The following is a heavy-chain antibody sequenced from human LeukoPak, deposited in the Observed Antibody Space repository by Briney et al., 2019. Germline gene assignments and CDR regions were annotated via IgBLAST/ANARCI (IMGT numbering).Heavy chain of an antibody. J-gene: IGHJ4*02. V-gene: IGHV4-39*01. CDR2: IYYSGST. D-gene: IGHD3-9*01. CDR1: GGSISSSSYY. Sequence: SETLSLTCTVSGGSISSSSYYWGWIRQPPGKGLEWIGSIYYSGSTYYNPSLKSRVTISVGTSKNQFSLKLSSVTAADTAVYYCARHGSVAYYDILTGYGARGYFDYWGQGTLVTVSS. CDR3: ARHGSVAYYDILTGYGARGYFDY.